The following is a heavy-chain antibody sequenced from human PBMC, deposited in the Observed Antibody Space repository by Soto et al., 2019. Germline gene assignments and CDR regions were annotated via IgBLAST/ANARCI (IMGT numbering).Heavy chain of an antibody. CDR2: IYHSGTT. CDR1: GGSISSGGYY. Sequence: PSETLSLTCTVSGGSISSGGYYWSWIRQHAGKGLEWIGYIYHSGTTYYNPSLKSRLTISVDTSKNQFSLDLNSVTAADKAVYFCERLGGHVIAPLDNWGQGTLVTVSS. CDR3: ERLGGHVIAPLDN. D-gene: IGHD3-16*01. V-gene: IGHV4-31*03. J-gene: IGHJ4*02.